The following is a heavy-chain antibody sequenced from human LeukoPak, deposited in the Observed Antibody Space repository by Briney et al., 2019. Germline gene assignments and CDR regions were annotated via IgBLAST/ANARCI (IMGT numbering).Heavy chain of an antibody. D-gene: IGHD5-18*01. J-gene: IGHJ4*02. Sequence: PSGTLSLTCAVPGGSISSSHWWSWVRQPSGKGLEWIGEIYHSGSTNYNPSLKSRVTISVDRSKNQFSLKLSTVTAADTAVYYCARGGGIQLWLLDFWGQGTLVTVSS. CDR1: GGSISSSHW. V-gene: IGHV4-4*02. CDR2: IYHSGST. CDR3: ARGGGIQLWLLDF.